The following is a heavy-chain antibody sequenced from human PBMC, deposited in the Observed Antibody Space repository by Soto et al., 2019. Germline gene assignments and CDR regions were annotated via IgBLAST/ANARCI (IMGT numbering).Heavy chain of an antibody. CDR2: IIPIFGTA. V-gene: IGHV1-69*12. D-gene: IGHD2-15*01. J-gene: IGHJ4*02. Sequence: QVQLVQSGAEVKKPGSSVKVSCKASGGTFSSYAISWVRQAPGQGLEWMGGIIPIFGTANYAQKVQGRVTITADESTITAYMELSSLRSEDTAVYYCARDAGYCSGGSCYSRNDYWGQGTLVTVSS. CDR1: GGTFSSYA. CDR3: ARDAGYCSGGSCYSRNDY.